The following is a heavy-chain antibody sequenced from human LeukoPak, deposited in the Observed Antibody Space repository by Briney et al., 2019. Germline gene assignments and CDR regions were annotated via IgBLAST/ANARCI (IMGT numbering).Heavy chain of an antibody. CDR3: ATYRQVLLPFES. Sequence: PGGSLRLSCAASGFTFSSYAMSWVRQAPGKGLEWVSAISGSGGSTYFADSVKGRFTISRDNSKNTLYLQMNSLRAEDTAIYYCATYRQVLLPFESWGQGTLVTVSS. CDR2: ISGSGGST. D-gene: IGHD2-8*02. J-gene: IGHJ4*02. V-gene: IGHV3-23*01. CDR1: GFTFSSYA.